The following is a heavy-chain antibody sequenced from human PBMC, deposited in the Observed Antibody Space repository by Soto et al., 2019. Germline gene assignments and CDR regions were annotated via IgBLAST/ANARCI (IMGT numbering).Heavy chain of an antibody. CDR2: IYYSGST. V-gene: IGHV4-59*08. J-gene: IGHJ4*02. D-gene: IGHD4-17*01. CDR1: GGSISSYY. Sequence: ETLSLTCTVSGGSISSYYWSWIRQPPGKGLEWIGYIYYSGSTNYNPSLKSRVTISVDTSKNQFSLKLSSVTAADTAVYYCAGRYGGTLDYWGQGTLVTVSS. CDR3: AGRYGGTLDY.